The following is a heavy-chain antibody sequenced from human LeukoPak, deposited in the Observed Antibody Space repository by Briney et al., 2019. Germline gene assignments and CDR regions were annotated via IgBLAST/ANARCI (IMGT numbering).Heavy chain of an antibody. CDR1: GFTVSSNY. CDR3: AREAGYCSSTSCYIGFDY. J-gene: IGHJ4*02. D-gene: IGHD2-2*01. Sequence: GGSLRLSCAASGFTVSSNYMSWVRQAPGKGVEWVSVIYSGGSTYYADSVKGRLTISRDNSKNTLYLQMNSLRAEDTAVYYCAREAGYCSSTSCYIGFDYWGRGTLVTVSS. CDR2: IYSGGST. V-gene: IGHV3-66*02.